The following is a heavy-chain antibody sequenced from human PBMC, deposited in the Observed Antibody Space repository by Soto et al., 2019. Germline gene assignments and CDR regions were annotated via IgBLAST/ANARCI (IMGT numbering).Heavy chain of an antibody. V-gene: IGHV3-66*01. Sequence: GGSLRLSCAACGFTVSSNYMSWVRQAPGKGLEWVSVIYSGGTTYYADSVKGRFTISRDNSKNTLYLQMNSLRAEDTAVYYCARNGDSSDYRGWFDPWGQGTLVTVSS. CDR3: ARNGDSSDYRGWFDP. CDR2: IYSGGTT. CDR1: GFTVSSNY. D-gene: IGHD3-22*01. J-gene: IGHJ5*02.